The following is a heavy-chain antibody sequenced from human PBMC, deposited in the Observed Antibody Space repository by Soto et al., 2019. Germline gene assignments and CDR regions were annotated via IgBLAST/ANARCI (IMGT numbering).Heavy chain of an antibody. CDR2: ISGSGGST. D-gene: IGHD3-16*01. CDR3: AKEVGGLAQDINGYMDV. J-gene: IGHJ6*03. V-gene: IGHV3-23*01. Sequence: VQLLESGGGLVQPGGSLRLSCAASGFTFSNYGMSWVRQAPGKGLEWVSVISGSGGSTYYADSVKGRFTIARDNSKMTLYLQTNSLRAEDTAVYYCAKEVGGLAQDINGYMDVWGKGTTVTVSS. CDR1: GFTFSNYG.